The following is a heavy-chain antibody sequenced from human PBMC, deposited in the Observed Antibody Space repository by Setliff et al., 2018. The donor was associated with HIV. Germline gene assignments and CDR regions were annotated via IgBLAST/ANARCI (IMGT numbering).Heavy chain of an antibody. CDR1: GGSISRGDYY. CDR3: ARWNFMTTATFDY. J-gene: IGHJ4*02. Sequence: PSETLSLTCTVSGGSISRGDYYWNWIRQPAGKGLEWIGHIYTSGSTSGSTNYTPSLKSRATISLDTSKNQFSLKLSSVTAADTAVYYCARWNFMTTATFDYWGQGTLVTV. V-gene: IGHV4-61*09. D-gene: IGHD4-4*01. CDR2: IYTSGSTSGST.